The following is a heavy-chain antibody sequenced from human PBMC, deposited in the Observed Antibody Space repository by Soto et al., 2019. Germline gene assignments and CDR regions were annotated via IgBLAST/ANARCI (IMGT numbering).Heavy chain of an antibody. V-gene: IGHV3-49*04. CDR1: GFTFGDYA. CDR3: TRDTPYYDFWSGTLYGMDV. J-gene: IGHJ6*02. Sequence: PGGSLRLSCTASGFTFGDYAMSWVRQAPGKGLEWVGFIRSKAYGGTTEYAASVKGRFTISRDDSKSIAYLQMNSLKTEDTAVYYCTRDTPYYDFWSGTLYGMDVWGQGTTVTVSS. CDR2: IRSKAYGGTT. D-gene: IGHD3-3*01.